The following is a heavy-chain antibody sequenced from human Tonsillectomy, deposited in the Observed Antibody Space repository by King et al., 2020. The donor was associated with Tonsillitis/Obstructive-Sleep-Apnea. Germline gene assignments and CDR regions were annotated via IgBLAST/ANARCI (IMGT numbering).Heavy chain of an antibody. J-gene: IGHJ4*02. CDR1: GFTFNNHA. V-gene: IGHV3-23*04. CDR2: ISNSGGSA. CDR3: AKLYGGNSGSHFDY. Sequence: VQLVESGGGLVQSGGSLRLSCAASGFTFNNHAMSWVRQAPGKGLEWVSVISNSGGSAYYADSVKGRFTISRDNSKNTLYLQVNSLRAADPAVYYCAKLYGGNSGSHFDYGGQGTLVTVSS. D-gene: IGHD4-23*01.